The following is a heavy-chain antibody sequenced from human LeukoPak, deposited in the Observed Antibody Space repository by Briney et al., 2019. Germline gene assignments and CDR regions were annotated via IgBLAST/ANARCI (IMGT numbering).Heavy chain of an antibody. CDR2: IYYSGST. CDR1: GGSISSSSYY. V-gene: IGHV4-39*07. CDR3: ARAAMITFGGETRIGNYFDY. Sequence: SETLSLTCTVSGGSISSSSYYWGWIRQPPGKGLEWIGSIYYSGSTYYNPSLKSRVTISVDTSKNQFSLKLSSVTAADTAVYYCARAAMITFGGETRIGNYFDYWGQGTLVTVSS. D-gene: IGHD3-16*01. J-gene: IGHJ4*02.